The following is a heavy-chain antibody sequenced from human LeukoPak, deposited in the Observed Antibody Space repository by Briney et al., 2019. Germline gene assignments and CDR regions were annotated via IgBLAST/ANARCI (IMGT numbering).Heavy chain of an antibody. CDR3: ARDRSVTAPFDY. CDR1: GFTFRSYW. CDR2: IKLGGSEK. V-gene: IGHV3-7*01. Sequence: GGSLRLSCATSGFTFRSYWMGWARQTPGKGLEWVANIKLGGSEKTYVDSVKGRFTISRDNSKNTLYLQMNSLRAEDTAVYYCARDRSVTAPFDYWGQGTLVTVSS. D-gene: IGHD2-21*02. J-gene: IGHJ4*02.